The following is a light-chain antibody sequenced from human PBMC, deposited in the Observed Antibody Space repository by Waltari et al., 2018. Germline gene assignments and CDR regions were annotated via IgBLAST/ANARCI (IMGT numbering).Light chain of an antibody. CDR2: DAA. CDR3: QQYHNLPAT. J-gene: IGKJ4*01. V-gene: IGKV1-33*01. Sequence: DIQMTQSPSSLSASVGDRVTITCQASQDISNSLNWYQQKPGKAPKVLIYDAANLESGVPSRFSVSGFGTDFTFTISSLQPEDLATYFCQQYHNLPATFGGGTKVESK. CDR1: QDISNS.